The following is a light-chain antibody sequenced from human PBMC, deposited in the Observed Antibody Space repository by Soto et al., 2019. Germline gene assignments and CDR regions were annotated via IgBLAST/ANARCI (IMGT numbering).Light chain of an antibody. V-gene: IGKV3-20*01. CDR3: QQYGSSPIT. CDR2: DAI. Sequence: EKLMSQSPATLSVSPGERVTLSCRASQNIHNHMSWFLQKPGQTPRLLIYDAIIRAADVPARFSGSWSGTDFTLTISRLEPEDFAVYYCQQYGSSPITFGQGTRLEIK. CDR1: QNIHNH. J-gene: IGKJ5*01.